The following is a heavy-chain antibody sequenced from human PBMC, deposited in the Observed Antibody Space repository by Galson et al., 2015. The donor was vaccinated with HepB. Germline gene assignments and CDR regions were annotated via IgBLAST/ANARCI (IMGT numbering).Heavy chain of an antibody. CDR1: GFTFSSYA. J-gene: IGHJ4*02. CDR3: AKADYYDFWSGYPQSFDY. V-gene: IGHV3-23*01. CDR2: FSGSGGST. Sequence: SLRLSCAASGFTFSSYAMSWVRQAPGKGLEWVSAFSGSGGSTYYADSVKGRFTISRDNSKNTLYLQMNSLRAEDTAVYYCAKADYYDFWSGYPQSFDYWGQGTLVTVSS. D-gene: IGHD3-3*01.